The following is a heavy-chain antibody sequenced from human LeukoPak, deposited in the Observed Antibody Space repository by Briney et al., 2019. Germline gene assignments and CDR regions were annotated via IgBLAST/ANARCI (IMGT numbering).Heavy chain of an antibody. J-gene: IGHJ4*02. Sequence: GGSLRLSCAASGFTFSNYDMHWVRQAPGKGLEWVAVIWYDGSNKYYADSVKGRFTISRDNSKNTLYLQMNSLRAEDTAVYYCARGGSRYPKNYWGQGTLVTVSS. CDR2: IWYDGSNK. CDR1: GFTFSNYD. D-gene: IGHD1-1*01. CDR3: ARGGSRYPKNY. V-gene: IGHV3-33*01.